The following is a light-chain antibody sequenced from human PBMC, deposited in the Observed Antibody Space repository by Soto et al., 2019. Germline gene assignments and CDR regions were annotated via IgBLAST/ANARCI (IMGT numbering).Light chain of an antibody. J-gene: IGKJ1*01. CDR3: QQYNNWPRT. CDR1: QSIGIN. Sequence: EIVVTQSPATLSVSPGERATLSCRASQSIGINLAWYQQKPGQAPSLLIYEGSTRATGIPARFSGSGSGTDFTLTISSLQSADFAVYHCQQYNNWPRTFGQGTKVEVK. CDR2: EGS. V-gene: IGKV3-15*01.